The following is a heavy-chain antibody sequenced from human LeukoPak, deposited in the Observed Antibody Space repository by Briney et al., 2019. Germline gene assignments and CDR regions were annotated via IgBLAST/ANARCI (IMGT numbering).Heavy chain of an antibody. CDR1: GGSISGTTYY. Sequence: SETLSLTCTVSGGSISGTTYYWGWIRQPPGKGLEWIGCLYYGGSTYFNPSLKSRVTISADTSKSQFSLRLTSVIAADTAVYYCARGGYNYAAAYWGQGTLVTVSS. V-gene: IGHV4-39*01. CDR3: ARGGYNYAAAY. D-gene: IGHD5-24*01. CDR2: LYYGGST. J-gene: IGHJ4*02.